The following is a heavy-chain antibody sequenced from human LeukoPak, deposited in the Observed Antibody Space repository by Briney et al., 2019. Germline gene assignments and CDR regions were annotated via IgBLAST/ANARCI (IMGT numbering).Heavy chain of an antibody. Sequence: GVSLRLSCVASGFTFSNYWMSWVRQAPGKGLEWVANIKYDGSDKYYVASVKGRFTVSRDNAKNSLYPQMDSLRAEDTAVYYCARDSYYSSDYWGQGTLVTVSS. CDR2: IKYDGSDK. CDR1: GFTFSNYW. CDR3: ARDSYYSSDY. J-gene: IGHJ4*02. V-gene: IGHV3-7*05. D-gene: IGHD2/OR15-2a*01.